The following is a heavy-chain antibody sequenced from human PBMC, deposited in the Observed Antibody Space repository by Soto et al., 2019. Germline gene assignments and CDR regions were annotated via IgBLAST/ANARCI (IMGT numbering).Heavy chain of an antibody. V-gene: IGHV3-23*01. Sequence: PGGSLRLSCTASGFTFNHYAMSWVRQAPGKGLEWVSAVSGRGGSTKYADSVKGRFIISRDSAKNSLYLEMNSLRAEDTAVYYCARESEDLTSNFDYWRQGTLVTVSS. CDR1: GFTFNHYA. CDR2: VSGRGGST. J-gene: IGHJ4*02. CDR3: ARESEDLTSNFDY.